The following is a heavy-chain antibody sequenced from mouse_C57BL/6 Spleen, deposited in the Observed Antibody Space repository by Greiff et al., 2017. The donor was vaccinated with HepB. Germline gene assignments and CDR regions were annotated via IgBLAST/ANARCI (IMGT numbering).Heavy chain of an antibody. CDR3: AEDGYRGFAY. V-gene: IGHV1-81*01. J-gene: IGHJ3*01. Sequence: QVQLKESGAELARPGASVKLSCTASGYTFTSYGISWVKQRTGQGLEWIGEIYPRSGNTYYNEKFKGKATLTADKSSSTAYMELRSLTSEDSAVYFCAEDGYRGFAYWGQGTLVTVSA. CDR2: IYPRSGNT. D-gene: IGHD2-3*01. CDR1: GYTFTSYG.